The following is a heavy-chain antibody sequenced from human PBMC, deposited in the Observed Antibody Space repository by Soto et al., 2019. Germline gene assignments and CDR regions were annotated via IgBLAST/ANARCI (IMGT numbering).Heavy chain of an antibody. CDR1: GYTFTSYD. CDR3: ARAGVAYCSGGSCYPYYYYGMDV. D-gene: IGHD2-15*01. J-gene: IGHJ6*02. CDR2: MNPNSGNT. Sequence: ASVKVSCKASGYTFTSYDINWVRQATGQGLEWMGWMNPNSGNTGYAQKFQGRVTMTRNTSISTAYMELSSLRSEDTAVYYCARAGVAYCSGGSCYPYYYYGMDVWGQGTTVTVSS. V-gene: IGHV1-8*01.